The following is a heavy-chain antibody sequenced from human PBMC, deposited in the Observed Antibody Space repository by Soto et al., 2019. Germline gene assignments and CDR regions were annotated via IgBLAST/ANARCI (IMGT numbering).Heavy chain of an antibody. CDR2: VYHDGNA. CDR3: DSRPFYYYGLDV. Sequence: LSLTCTVSGGAITTAGYSWSWIRQPPGKGMEMIEYVYHDGNAYPTPPRKSRVTISLDRSNTQFSLKMISVTAADTALYSCDSRPFYYYGLDVWGQGTTVTVSS. CDR1: GGAITTAGYS. J-gene: IGHJ6*02. V-gene: IGHV4-30-2*01.